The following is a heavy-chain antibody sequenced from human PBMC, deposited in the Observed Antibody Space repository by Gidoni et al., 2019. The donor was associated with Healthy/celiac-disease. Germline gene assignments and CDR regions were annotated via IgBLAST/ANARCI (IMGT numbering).Heavy chain of an antibody. D-gene: IGHD4-17*01. V-gene: IGHV1-69*01. CDR2: IIPIFGTA. CDR1: GGTFRSYA. CDR3: ACPPPYGDGNWFDP. Sequence: QVQLVPSGAAVKKPGSSVKVSCKASGGTFRSYAISWVRQAPGQGLEWMGGIIPIFGTANYAQKFQGRVTITADESTSTAYMELSSLRSEDTAVYYCACPPPYGDGNWFDPWGQGTLVTVSS. J-gene: IGHJ5*02.